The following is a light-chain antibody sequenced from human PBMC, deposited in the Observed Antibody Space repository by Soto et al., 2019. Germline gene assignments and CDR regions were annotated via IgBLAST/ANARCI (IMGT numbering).Light chain of an antibody. CDR2: EVF. Sequence: LTKPPSASGTPGQSVTISFTGTSSDVGGYNYVSWYQQHPGKAPKLMIYEVFKRPSGVPDRFSGSKSGNTASLTVSGLQAEDEAVYYWSSYAGSNNFDVFGTGNKVTVL. V-gene: IGLV2-8*01. CDR1: SSDVGGYNY. CDR3: SSYAGSNNFDV. J-gene: IGLJ1*01.